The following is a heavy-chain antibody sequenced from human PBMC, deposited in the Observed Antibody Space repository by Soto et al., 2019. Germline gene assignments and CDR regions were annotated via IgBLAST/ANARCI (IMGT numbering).Heavy chain of an antibody. V-gene: IGHV3-74*01. Sequence: EVQVVESGGGLVQPGGSLRLSCAASGFTFSNYWMHWVRQAAGKGLVWVSRIKSDGSTTTYADTVKGRFTISRDNAKDTLYLQMNSLRAEDTGVYYCVRENDSVGAYYYGMDVWGQGTTVTVSS. CDR1: GFTFSNYW. CDR3: VRENDSVGAYYYGMDV. D-gene: IGHD2-15*01. CDR2: IKSDGSTT. J-gene: IGHJ6*02.